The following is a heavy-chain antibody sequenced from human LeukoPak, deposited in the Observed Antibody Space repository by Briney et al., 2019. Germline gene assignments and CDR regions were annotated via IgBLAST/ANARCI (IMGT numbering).Heavy chain of an antibody. CDR2: INPNSGNT. V-gene: IGHV1-8*01. D-gene: IGHD3-16*01. CDR3: ARVRGTIGGFDY. J-gene: IGHJ4*02. Sequence: ASVKVSCKASGYTFTSYDINWVRQATGQGLEWMGWINPNSGNTGYAQKFQGRVTMTRNTSISTAYMELSSLRSEDTAVYYCARVRGTIGGFDYWGQGTLVTVSS. CDR1: GYTFTSYD.